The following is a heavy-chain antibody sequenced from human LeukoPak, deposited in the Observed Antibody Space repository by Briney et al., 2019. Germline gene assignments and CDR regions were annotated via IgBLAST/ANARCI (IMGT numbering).Heavy chain of an antibody. V-gene: IGHV4-59*01. CDR1: GGSISNYY. Sequence: SETLSLTCTVSGGSISNYYWSWIRQPPGKGLEWIGYIYYSGTTNYNPSLKSRVTISVDTSENQFSLKLNSVTAADTAVYYCARGVYIAAAQYGYWGQGTLVTVSS. D-gene: IGHD6-13*01. J-gene: IGHJ4*02. CDR3: ARGVYIAAAQYGY. CDR2: IYYSGTT.